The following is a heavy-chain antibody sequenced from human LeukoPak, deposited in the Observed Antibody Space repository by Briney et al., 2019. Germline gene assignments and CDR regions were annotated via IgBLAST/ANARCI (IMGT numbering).Heavy chain of an antibody. CDR3: ARHLYDSSGYYLDAFDI. CDR2: IYYSGST. Sequence: SETLSLTCTVSGGSISSYYWSWIRQPPGKGLEWIGYIYYSGSTNYNPSLKSRVTISVDTSKNQFSLKLSSVTAADTAVYYCARHLYDSSGYYLDAFDIWGQGIMVTVSS. D-gene: IGHD3-22*01. CDR1: GGSISSYY. J-gene: IGHJ3*02. V-gene: IGHV4-59*08.